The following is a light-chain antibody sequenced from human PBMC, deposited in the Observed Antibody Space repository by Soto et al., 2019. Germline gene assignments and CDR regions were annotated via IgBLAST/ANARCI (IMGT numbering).Light chain of an antibody. CDR1: SSNIGAGYD. CDR2: GNS. J-gene: IGLJ2*01. Sequence: QSVLTQPPSVSGAPGQRVTISCTGSSSNIGAGYDVHWYQQLPGTAPKLLIYGNSNRPSGVPDRFSGSKSGTSASLAITGLQAEDEADYYCQSYDGSVSRVFGGGTKLTVL. V-gene: IGLV1-40*01. CDR3: QSYDGSVSRV.